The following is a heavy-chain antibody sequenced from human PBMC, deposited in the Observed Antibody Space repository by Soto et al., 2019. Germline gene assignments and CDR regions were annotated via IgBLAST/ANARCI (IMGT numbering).Heavy chain of an antibody. CDR2: ISSDGNKE. Sequence: QVQLVEYGGGVVQPGRSLRLSCAASGFTLNNYGMHWVRQAPGMGLEWVAVISSDGNKEFYGDSVKGRFTIYRDNSKDILDLQMNSLRVEDTAVYYCASDRKYSGDNWFDPWGQGTLFTVSS. D-gene: IGHD2-21*01. J-gene: IGHJ5*02. CDR3: ASDRKYSGDNWFDP. V-gene: IGHV3-33*01. CDR1: GFTLNNYG.